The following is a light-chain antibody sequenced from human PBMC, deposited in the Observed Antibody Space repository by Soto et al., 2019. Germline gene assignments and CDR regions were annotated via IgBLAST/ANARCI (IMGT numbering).Light chain of an antibody. CDR1: SGDIGSYNR. V-gene: IGLV2-14*01. Sequence: QSVLIQPPSVSGSPGQSITISCTGTSGDIGSYNRVSWYQQHPGKAPKLIIYEVTDRPSGVSNRFSGSKSGNTASLTISGLQAEDEAVYYCSSYTNINTRACVFGTGTKVTVL. CDR2: EVT. J-gene: IGLJ1*01. CDR3: SSYTNINTRACV.